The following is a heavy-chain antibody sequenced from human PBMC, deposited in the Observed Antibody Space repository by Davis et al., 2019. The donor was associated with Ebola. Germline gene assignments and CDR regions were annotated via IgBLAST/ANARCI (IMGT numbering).Heavy chain of an antibody. CDR3: VKGSRSLYYYYYGMDV. J-gene: IGHJ6*02. D-gene: IGHD3-16*01. Sequence: GGSLRLSCSASGFTFSSYAMHWVRQAPGKGLEYVSAISSNWGSTYYADSVKGRFTISRDNSKNTLYLQMSSLRAEDTAVYYCVKGSRSLYYYYYGMDVWGQGTTVTVSS. V-gene: IGHV3-64D*06. CDR1: GFTFSSYA. CDR2: ISSNWGST.